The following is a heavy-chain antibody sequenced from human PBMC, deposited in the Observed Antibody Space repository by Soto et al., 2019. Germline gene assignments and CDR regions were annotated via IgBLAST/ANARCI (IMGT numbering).Heavy chain of an antibody. Sequence: GGSLRLSCAASGFTFDDYAMHWVRQAPGKGLEWVSGISWNSGSIGYADSVKGRFTISRDNAKNSLYLQMNSLRAEDTALYYCAKDISPRDVGAFDIWGQGTMVTVSS. V-gene: IGHV3-9*01. CDR2: ISWNSGSI. CDR1: GFTFDDYA. CDR3: AKDISPRDVGAFDI. J-gene: IGHJ3*02.